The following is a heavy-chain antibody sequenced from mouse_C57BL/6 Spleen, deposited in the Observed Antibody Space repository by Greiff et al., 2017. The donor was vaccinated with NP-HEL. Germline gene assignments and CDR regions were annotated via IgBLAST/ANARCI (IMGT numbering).Heavy chain of an antibody. D-gene: IGHD4-1*01. V-gene: IGHV1-64*01. J-gene: IGHJ4*01. CDR3: ARGWDHYAMDY. CDR2: IHPNSGST. CDR1: GYTFTSYW. Sequence: VQLQQSGAELVKPGASVKLSCKASGYTFTSYWMHWVKQRPGQGLEWIGMIHPNSGSTNYNEKFKSKATLTVDKSSSTAYMQLSSLTSEDSAVYYCARGWDHYAMDYWGQGTSVTVSS.